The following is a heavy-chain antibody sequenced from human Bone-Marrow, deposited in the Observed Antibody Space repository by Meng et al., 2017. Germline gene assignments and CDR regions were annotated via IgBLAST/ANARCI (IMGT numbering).Heavy chain of an antibody. J-gene: IGHJ4*02. Sequence: VQLVESGGGVVQPGTSLRLSCAASGFTVTSYWMHWVRQAPGKGLVWVSRMNIEGTTISHADSVKGRFIISRDNAKNALHLQMNSLRAEDTAVYYCVRDFGGESDYWGQGTLVTVSS. CDR3: VRDFGGESDY. V-gene: IGHV3-74*01. CDR1: GFTVTSYW. CDR2: MNIEGTTI. D-gene: IGHD3-10*01.